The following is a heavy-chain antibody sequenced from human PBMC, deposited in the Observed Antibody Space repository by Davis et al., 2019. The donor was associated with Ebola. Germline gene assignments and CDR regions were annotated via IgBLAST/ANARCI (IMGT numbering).Heavy chain of an antibody. CDR2: IKQDGSEK. CDR1: GFTFRSYW. Sequence: GGSLRLSCAASGFTFRSYWMSWVRQAPGKGLEWVANIKQDGSEKYYVDSVKGRFTISRDNAKNSLYLQMNSLRAEDTAVYYCARHIVVVIASYYYGMDVWGQGTTVTVSS. J-gene: IGHJ6*02. D-gene: IGHD2-21*01. CDR3: ARHIVVVIASYYYGMDV. V-gene: IGHV3-7*01.